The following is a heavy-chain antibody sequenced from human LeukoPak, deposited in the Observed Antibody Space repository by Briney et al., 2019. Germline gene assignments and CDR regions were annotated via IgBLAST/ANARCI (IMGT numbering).Heavy chain of an antibody. J-gene: IGHJ4*02. D-gene: IGHD3-3*01. V-gene: IGHV3-48*04. CDR3: ASGVTIFGVVRFDY. CDR1: GFTFSDYR. CDR2: ISSSSGTI. Sequence: GGSLRLSCVASGFTFSDYRMNWVRQAPGKGLEWISYISSSSGTIYYADSVKGRFTISRYNAKNSLYLQMNSLRAEDTAVYYCASGVTIFGVVRFDYWGQGTLVTVSS.